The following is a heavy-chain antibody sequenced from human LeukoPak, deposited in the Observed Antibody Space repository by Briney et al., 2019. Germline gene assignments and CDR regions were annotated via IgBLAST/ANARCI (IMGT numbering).Heavy chain of an antibody. V-gene: IGHV3-23*01. Sequence: GGSLRLSCAASGFTFSSYAMSWVRQAPGKGLEWVSAISGSGGSTYYADSVKGRFTISRDNSKNTLYLQMNSLRAEDTAVYYRAKGVAAAGAFDYWGQGTLVTVSS. CDR1: GFTFSSYA. CDR3: AKGVAAAGAFDY. CDR2: ISGSGGST. J-gene: IGHJ4*02. D-gene: IGHD6-13*01.